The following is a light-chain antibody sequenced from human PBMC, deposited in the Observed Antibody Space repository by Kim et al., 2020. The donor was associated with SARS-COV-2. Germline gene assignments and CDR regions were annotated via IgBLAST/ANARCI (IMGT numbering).Light chain of an antibody. CDR2: GAS. V-gene: IGKV3-20*01. CDR1: QSVSSSY. J-gene: IGKJ2*03. CDR3: QQYGSSPPYS. Sequence: PGERATRSCRASQSVSSSYLAWYQQKPGQAPRPLIYGASSRATGIPDRFSGSGSGTDFTLTISRLEPEDFAVYYCQQYGSSPPYSFGQGTKLEI.